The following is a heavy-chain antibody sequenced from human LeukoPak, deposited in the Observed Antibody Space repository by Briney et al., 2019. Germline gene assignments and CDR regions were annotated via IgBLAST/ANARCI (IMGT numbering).Heavy chain of an antibody. J-gene: IGHJ4*02. V-gene: IGHV4-59*06. CDR2: IYYSGST. CDR1: GGSISTYY. D-gene: IGHD4-23*01. Sequence: SETLSLTCTVSGGSISTYYWSWIRQHPGKGLEWIGYIYYSGSTYYNPSLKSRVTISVDTSKNQFSLKLSSVTAADTAVYYCARSYGGNSSFDYWGQGTLVTVSS. CDR3: ARSYGGNSSFDY.